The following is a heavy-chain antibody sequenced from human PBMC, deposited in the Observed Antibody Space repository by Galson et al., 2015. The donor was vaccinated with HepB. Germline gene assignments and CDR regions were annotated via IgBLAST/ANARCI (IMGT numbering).Heavy chain of an antibody. CDR3: AKDRRSSSWWTPGDY. CDR2: ISYDGSNK. Sequence: SLRLSCAASGFTFSSYGMHWVRQAPGKGLEWVAVISYDGSNKDYADSVKGRFTISRDNSKNTLYLQMNSLRAEDTAVYYCAKDRRSSSWWTPGDYWGQGTLVSVSS. V-gene: IGHV3-30*18. CDR1: GFTFSSYG. J-gene: IGHJ4*02. D-gene: IGHD6-13*01.